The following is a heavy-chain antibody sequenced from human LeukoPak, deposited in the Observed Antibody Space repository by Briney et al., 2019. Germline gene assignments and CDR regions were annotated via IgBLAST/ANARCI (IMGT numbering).Heavy chain of an antibody. D-gene: IGHD6-19*01. Sequence: PSETLSLTCTVSGGSIISSAYYWSWIRQPPGKGLEGIGYIYYSGSTYYNPSLKSRVTISLDTSKNQFSLKLSSVTAADTAVYYCVRTEVSSGSEDYWGQGTLVTVSS. CDR2: IYYSGST. CDR3: VRTEVSSGSEDY. V-gene: IGHV4-30-4*08. CDR1: GGSIISSAYY. J-gene: IGHJ4*02.